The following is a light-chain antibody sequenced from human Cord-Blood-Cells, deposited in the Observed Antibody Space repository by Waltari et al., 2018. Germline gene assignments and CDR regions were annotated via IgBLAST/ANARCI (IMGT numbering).Light chain of an antibody. CDR2: LGS. CDR3: MQALQTPT. J-gene: IGKJ2*01. CDR1: QSLLHSNGYNY. Sequence: DIVMTQSPLSLPVTPGEPASISCRSSQSLLHSNGYNYWDWYLQKPGQSPQLLIYLGSNRASGVTDRFSGSGSGTDFTLKISRVEAEDVGVYYCMQALQTPTFGQGTKLEIK. V-gene: IGKV2-28*01.